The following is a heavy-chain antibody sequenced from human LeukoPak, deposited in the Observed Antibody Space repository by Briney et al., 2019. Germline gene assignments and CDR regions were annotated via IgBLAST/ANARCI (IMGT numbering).Heavy chain of an antibody. CDR3: ARVTGYVIEDYFDY. CDR2: IYYSGST. CDR1: GGSISSYY. V-gene: IGHV4-59*01. D-gene: IGHD3-22*01. Sequence: SETLSLTCTVYGGSISSYYWSWIRQPPGKGLEWIGYIYYSGSTNYNPSLKSRVTISVDTSKNQFSLKLRSVTAADTAVYYCARVTGYVIEDYFDYWGQGTLVTVSS. J-gene: IGHJ4*02.